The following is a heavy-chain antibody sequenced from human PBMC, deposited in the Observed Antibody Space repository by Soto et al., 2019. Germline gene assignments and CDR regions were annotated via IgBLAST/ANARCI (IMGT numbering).Heavy chain of an antibody. J-gene: IGHJ3*02. CDR1: GFTFSSYG. Sequence: PGGSLRLSCAASGFTFSSYGMHWVRQAPGKGLEWVAVISYDGSNKYYADSVKGRFTISRDNSKNTLYLQMNSLRAEDTAVYYCARGVGVRGVIAAFDIWGQGTMVTVSS. CDR3: ARGVGVRGVIAAFDI. D-gene: IGHD3-10*01. V-gene: IGHV3-30*03. CDR2: ISYDGSNK.